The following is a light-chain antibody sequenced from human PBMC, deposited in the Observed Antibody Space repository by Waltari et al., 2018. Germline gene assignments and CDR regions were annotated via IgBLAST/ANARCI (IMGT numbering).Light chain of an antibody. CDR3: QAWDVAIVV. Sequence: YELSQPPSLSVSPGQTATITCPGEKLDKYFVHWYHQRPGQPPILVISKDADRPSGIPERFSGTNSGNTATLTISGTQVVDEADYYCQAWDVAIVVFGGGTKLTVL. CDR1: KLDKYF. J-gene: IGLJ2*01. CDR2: KDA. V-gene: IGLV3-1*01.